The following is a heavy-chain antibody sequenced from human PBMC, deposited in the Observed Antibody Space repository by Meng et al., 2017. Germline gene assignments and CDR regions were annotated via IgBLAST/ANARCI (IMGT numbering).Heavy chain of an antibody. J-gene: IGHJ4*02. CDR1: GGSFSGYY. CDR2: INHSGST. Sequence: SETLSLTCAVYGGSFSGYYWSWIRQPPGKGLEWIGEINHSGSTNYNPSLKSRVTISVDTSKNQFSLQLNSVTPEDTAVYYCAREVGYSSGWYYFDYWGQGTLVTVSS. V-gene: IGHV4-34*01. CDR3: AREVGYSSGWYYFDY. D-gene: IGHD6-19*01.